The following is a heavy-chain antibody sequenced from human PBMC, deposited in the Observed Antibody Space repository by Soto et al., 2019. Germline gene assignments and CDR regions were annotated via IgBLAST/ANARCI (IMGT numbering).Heavy chain of an antibody. V-gene: IGHV4-38-2*02. D-gene: IGHD6-19*01. J-gene: IGHJ4*01. Sequence: PSATLSLIGTVSGYSISSGSYWGWIRQPPGQGPAWIASIYHGGTPFYNPSLRSRVTVSVDKSNNQFSRKWRSGTSADTAGYYRAKAHVMVVAGSTYDYWGHVSLVTVSA. CDR3: AKAHVMVVAGSTYDY. CDR2: IYHGGTP. CDR1: GYSISSGSY.